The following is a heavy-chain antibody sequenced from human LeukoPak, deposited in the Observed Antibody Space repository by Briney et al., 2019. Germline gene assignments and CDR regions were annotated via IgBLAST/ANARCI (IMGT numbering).Heavy chain of an antibody. V-gene: IGHV3-23*01. CDR3: AKDYDFWSGFYDYYFDS. Sequence: GGSLRLSCAASGFTFSRFAMSWVRQAPGKGLEWVSTVRDGGTSTYYRDSVKGRFTISRDKSKDTLYLQMSSLRAEDTVVYYCAKDYDFWSGFYDYYFDSWGQGTLVTVSS. CDR2: VRDGGTST. D-gene: IGHD3-3*01. J-gene: IGHJ4*02. CDR1: GFTFSRFA.